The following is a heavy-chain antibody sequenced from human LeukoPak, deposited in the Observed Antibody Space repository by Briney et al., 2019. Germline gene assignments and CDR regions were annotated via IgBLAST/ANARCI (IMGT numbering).Heavy chain of an antibody. CDR2: VYYSGIT. D-gene: IGHD3-22*01. J-gene: IGHJ6*03. V-gene: IGHV4-39*07. CDR1: GDSISNSNSY. CDR3: ARDYYDSSGYYYYGLVRYMDV. Sequence: SETLSLTCTVSGDSISNSNSYWVWIRQAPGKGLEWIGSVYYSGITQYNPSLKSRVTISVDTSKNQFSLKLSSVTAADTAVYYCARDYYDSSGYYYYGLVRYMDVWGKGTTVTISS.